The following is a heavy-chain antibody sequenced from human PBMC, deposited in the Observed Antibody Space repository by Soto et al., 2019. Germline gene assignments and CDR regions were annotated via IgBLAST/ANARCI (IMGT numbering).Heavy chain of an antibody. J-gene: IGHJ6*02. V-gene: IGHV3-30-3*01. Sequence: WGSLRLSCAASGFTFISYAIHFFRHSPFKWLEWVAVISYDGSNKYYADSVKGRFTISRDNSKNTLYLQMNSLRAEDTAVYYCASTLLWFGELSRLYYYGMDVWGQGTTVTVSS. D-gene: IGHD3-10*01. CDR2: ISYDGSNK. CDR1: GFTFISYA. CDR3: ASTLLWFGELSRLYYYGMDV.